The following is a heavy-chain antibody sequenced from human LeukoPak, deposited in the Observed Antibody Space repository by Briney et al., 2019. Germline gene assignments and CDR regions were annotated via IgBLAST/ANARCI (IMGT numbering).Heavy chain of an antibody. D-gene: IGHD1-26*01. CDR3: ARGATYAYYQDY. J-gene: IGHJ4*02. CDR1: GFTFSSHW. CDR2: ITYDASST. V-gene: IGHV3-74*01. Sequence: GGSLRLSCADSGFTFSSHWMHWVRQAPGKGLVWVSRITYDASSTSYADSVKGRFTISRDNAKNTLYLQMNSLRAEDTAVYYCARGATYAYYQDYWGQGTLVTVSS.